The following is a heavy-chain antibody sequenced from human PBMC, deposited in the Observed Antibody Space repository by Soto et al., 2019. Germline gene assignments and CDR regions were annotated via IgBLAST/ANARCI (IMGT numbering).Heavy chain of an antibody. CDR1: GYTFTSYY. V-gene: IGHV1-2*04. CDR3: ARHLHRITISQG. J-gene: IGHJ4*02. CDR2: INPNSGGT. D-gene: IGHD3-3*01. Sequence: ASVKVSCKASGYTFTSYYMHWVRQAPGQGLEWMGWINPNSGGTNYAQKFQGWVTMTRDTSISTAYMELSRLRSDDTAVYYCARHLHRITISQGWGQGTLVTVSS.